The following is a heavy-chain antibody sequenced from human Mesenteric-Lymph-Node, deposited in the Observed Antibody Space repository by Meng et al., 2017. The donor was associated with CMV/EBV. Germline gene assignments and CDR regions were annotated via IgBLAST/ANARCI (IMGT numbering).Heavy chain of an antibody. Sequence: KVSCKASGYTFTGYYMHWVRQAPGQGLEWMGRINPNSGGTNYVPKLQGRVTVTTDTSTSTVYMELRSLRSDDTAIYYCARGRWGFDPWGQGTLVTVSS. V-gene: IGHV1-2*06. J-gene: IGHJ5*02. CDR3: ARGRWGFDP. D-gene: IGHD5-24*01. CDR2: INPNSGGT. CDR1: GYTFTGYY.